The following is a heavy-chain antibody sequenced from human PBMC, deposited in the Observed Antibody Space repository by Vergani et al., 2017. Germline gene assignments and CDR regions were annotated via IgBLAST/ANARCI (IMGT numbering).Heavy chain of an antibody. CDR1: GFTFSSYA. CDR2: ISYDGSNK. V-gene: IGHV3-30*01. J-gene: IGHJ6*04. D-gene: IGHD2-2*01. Sequence: VQLVESGGGVVQPGRSLRLSCAASGFTFSSYAMHWVRQAPGKGLEWVAVISYDGSNKYYADSVKGRFTISRDNSKNTLYLQMNSLRAEDTAVYYCARDSSGDIVVPSESDVWGKGTTVTVSS. CDR3: ARDSSGDIVVPSESDV.